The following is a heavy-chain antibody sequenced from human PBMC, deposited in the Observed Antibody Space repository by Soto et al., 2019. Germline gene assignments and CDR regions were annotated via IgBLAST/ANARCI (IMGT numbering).Heavy chain of an antibody. CDR2: ISSSGSTI. CDR1: GFSFSDYY. D-gene: IGHD6-19*01. Sequence: QVELVEAGGALVKPGGSLRLSCGASGFSFSDYYMSWIRQAPGQGLEWVSYISSSGSTIYYTDSVKGRFTISRDNANNSLYLQMNSLRDEDTAVYYCARGGSESSAYFPWFDPWGQGTLVTVSS. J-gene: IGHJ5*02. CDR3: ARGGSESSAYFPWFDP. V-gene: IGHV3-11*01.